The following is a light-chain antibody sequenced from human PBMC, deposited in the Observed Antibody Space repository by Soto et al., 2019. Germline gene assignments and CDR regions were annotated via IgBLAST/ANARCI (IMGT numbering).Light chain of an antibody. J-gene: IGKJ1*01. V-gene: IGKV4-1*01. CDR2: WAS. CDR3: QPYYRAAWT. CDR1: LSVLSSFDNKNY. Sequence: DSLRSLSPDWLGVALGKRANIGCQSSLSVLSSFDNKNYLAWYRQKPGQPPKLLIYWASTRESGVPARFSGRGSGTDSALPLSRLPAEAVALYSCQPYYRAAWTFGQGTKVDIK.